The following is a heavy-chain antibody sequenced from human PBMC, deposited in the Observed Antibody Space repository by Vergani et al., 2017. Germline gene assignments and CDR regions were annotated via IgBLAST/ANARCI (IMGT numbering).Heavy chain of an antibody. D-gene: IGHD6-13*01. CDR1: GYSFTSYW. CDR2: IYPGDSAT. Sequence: EVQLVQSGAEVKKPGESLKISCKGSGYSFTSYWIGWVRQMPGKGLEWMGIIYPGDSATRYSPSFQGQVTISADKSISTAYLQWSSLKASDTAMYYCARQVLSQQPHWEFDYWGQGTLVTVSS. CDR3: ARQVLSQQPHWEFDY. J-gene: IGHJ4*02. V-gene: IGHV5-51*01.